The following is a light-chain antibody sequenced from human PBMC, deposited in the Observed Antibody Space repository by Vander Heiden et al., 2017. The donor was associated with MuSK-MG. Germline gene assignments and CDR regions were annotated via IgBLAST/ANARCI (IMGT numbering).Light chain of an antibody. CDR1: SNDVGGWKY. CDR3: SAFTNADTGL. V-gene: IGLV2-14*01. J-gene: IGLJ2*01. CDR2: EVS. Sequence: QSALTQPASVSASPGQSITISCTGTSNDVGGWKYVSWYQQHPGKAPKRSRFEVSNRPSGISSRVSGSKSGNTESLTISGLQPEDESDYDCSAFTNADTGLFGGGTKVTV.